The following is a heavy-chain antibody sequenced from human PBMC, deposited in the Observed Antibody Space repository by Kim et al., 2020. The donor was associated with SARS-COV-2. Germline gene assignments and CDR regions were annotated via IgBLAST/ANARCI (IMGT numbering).Heavy chain of an antibody. V-gene: IGHV3-30*18. J-gene: IGHJ5*02. CDR1: GFTFSSYG. CDR2: ISYDGSNK. Sequence: GGSLRLSCAASGFTFSSYGMHWVRQAPGKGLEWVAVISYDGSNKYYADSVKGRFTISRDNSKNTLYLQMNSLRAEDTAVYYCAKAPQANWFDPWGQGTLVTVSS. CDR3: AKAPQANWFDP.